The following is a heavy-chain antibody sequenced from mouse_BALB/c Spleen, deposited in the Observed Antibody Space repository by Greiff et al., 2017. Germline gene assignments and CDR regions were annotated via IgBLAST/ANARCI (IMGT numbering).Heavy chain of an antibody. D-gene: IGHD1-1*01. V-gene: IGHV1S127*01. J-gene: IGHJ4*01. CDR2: IDPSDSET. CDR3: ARLTTVVRGYAMDY. Sequence: QVHVKQSGPQLVRPGASVKISCKASGYSFTSYWMHWVKQRPGQGLEWIGMIDPSDSETRLNQKFKDKATLTVDKSSSTAYMQLSSPTSEDSAVYYCARLTTVVRGYAMDYWGQGTSVTVSS. CDR1: GYSFTSYW.